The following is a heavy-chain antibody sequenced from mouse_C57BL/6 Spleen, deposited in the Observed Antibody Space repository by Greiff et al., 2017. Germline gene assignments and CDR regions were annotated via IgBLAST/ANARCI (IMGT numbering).Heavy chain of an antibody. J-gene: IGHJ4*01. CDR2: IIPGGGGT. CDR1: GYAFTNYV. V-gene: IGHV1-54*01. Sequence: VQGVESGAELVRPGSSVKVSCKASGYAFTNYVIAWVKQRPGQGLEWVGVIIPGGGGTDYHEKFKGRATLTADKSSSTAYMQLSSLTSEDSAIYYCAREELLYAMDYWGQGTSVTVSS. D-gene: IGHD2-1*01. CDR3: AREELLYAMDY.